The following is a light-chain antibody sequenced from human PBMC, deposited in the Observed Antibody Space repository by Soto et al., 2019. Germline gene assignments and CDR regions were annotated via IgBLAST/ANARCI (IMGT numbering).Light chain of an antibody. Sequence: VVLTQSPATLSLSPGERATLSCRASQSVSSYLAWYQQKPGQAPRLLIYDASNRATGIPARFSGSGSGTDFTLTISNVEPEDFAVYYCHQRQSWPRTFGQGSKVDI. CDR2: DAS. CDR1: QSVSSY. CDR3: HQRQSWPRT. J-gene: IGKJ1*01. V-gene: IGKV3-11*01.